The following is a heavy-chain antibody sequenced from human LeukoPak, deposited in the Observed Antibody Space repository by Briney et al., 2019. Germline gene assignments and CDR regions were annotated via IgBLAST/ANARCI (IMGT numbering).Heavy chain of an antibody. CDR3: ARFVTTYYDYVWGTYRSYFDY. Sequence: SQTLSLTCTVSGGSISSGGYYWSWIRQHPGKGLEWIGYIYYSGSTYYNPSLKSRVTISVDTSKNQFSLKLSSVTAADTAVYYCARFVTTYYDYVWGTYRSYFDYWGQGTLVTVSS. CDR2: IYYSGST. V-gene: IGHV4-31*03. CDR1: GGSISSGGYY. J-gene: IGHJ4*02. D-gene: IGHD3-16*02.